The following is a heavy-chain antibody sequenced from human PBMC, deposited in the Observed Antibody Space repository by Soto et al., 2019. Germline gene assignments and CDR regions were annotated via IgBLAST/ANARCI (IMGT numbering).Heavy chain of an antibody. CDR1: GYTFTNFG. V-gene: IGHV1-18*01. D-gene: IGHD2-15*01. J-gene: IGHJ6*02. CDR3: ARAGYTVVTDYYYYGMDV. Sequence: ASVKVSCKASGYTFTNFGISWVRQAPGQGLEWMGWISAYNGNTNYAQKFQGRVTMTTDTSTSTAYMEVRSLRFDDTAVYYCARAGYTVVTDYYYYGMDVWGQGTTVTVSS. CDR2: ISAYNGNT.